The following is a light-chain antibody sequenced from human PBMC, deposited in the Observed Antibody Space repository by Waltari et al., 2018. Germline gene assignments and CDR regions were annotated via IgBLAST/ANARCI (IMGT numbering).Light chain of an antibody. J-gene: IGKJ1*01. CDR2: GAS. Sequence: EIVLTQSPDTLSLSPGERATISCRASQSVGRSLAWYQQKPGQAPGLLIFGASNRATGIPDRFRGSGSGIDFSLTISRLEPEDFAVYYCQHYVALPATFGQGTKVEIK. CDR3: QHYVALPAT. CDR1: QSVGRS. V-gene: IGKV3-20*01.